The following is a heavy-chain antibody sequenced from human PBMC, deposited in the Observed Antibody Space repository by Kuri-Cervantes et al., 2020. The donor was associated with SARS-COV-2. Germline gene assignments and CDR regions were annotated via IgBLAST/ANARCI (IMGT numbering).Heavy chain of an antibody. CDR2: IIPIFGTA. D-gene: IGHD6-13*01. CDR1: GGTFSSYA. J-gene: IGHJ6*02. V-gene: IGHV1-69*13. Sequence: SVKVSCKASGGTFSSYAISWVRQAPGQGLEWMGGIIPIFGTANYAQKFQGRVTITADESTGTAYMELSSLRSEDTAVYYCASPGIAAANYYYYGMDVWGQGTTVTVSS. CDR3: ASPGIAAANYYYYGMDV.